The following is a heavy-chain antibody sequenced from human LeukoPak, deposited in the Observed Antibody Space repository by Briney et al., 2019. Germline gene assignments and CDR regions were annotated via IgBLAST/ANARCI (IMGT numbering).Heavy chain of an antibody. J-gene: IGHJ1*01. V-gene: IGHV3-33*08. Sequence: GGSLRLSCAASGFTLSSYWMHWVRQAPGKGLEWVAVIWYDGSKKNYADSVKGRFTISRDNSKNTLNLQMTSLRAEDTAVYYCARVSEDYSSGWYEEYFQYWGQGTLVIVSS. D-gene: IGHD6-19*01. CDR3: ARVSEDYSSGWYEEYFQY. CDR2: IWYDGSKK. CDR1: GFTLSSYW.